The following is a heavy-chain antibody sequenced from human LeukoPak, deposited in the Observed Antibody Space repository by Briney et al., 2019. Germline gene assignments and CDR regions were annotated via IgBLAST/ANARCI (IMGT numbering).Heavy chain of an antibody. D-gene: IGHD3-9*01. CDR1: GFTFSSYA. J-gene: IGHJ4*02. CDR3: AKDRIPYFDLDY. Sequence: PGGSLRLSCAASGFTFSSYAMSWVRQAPGKGLEWVSAISNSGGSTYYADSVKGRFTISRDNSKNTLYLQMNSLRAEDTAVYYCAKDRIPYFDLDYWGQGTLVTVSS. CDR2: ISNSGGST. V-gene: IGHV3-23*01.